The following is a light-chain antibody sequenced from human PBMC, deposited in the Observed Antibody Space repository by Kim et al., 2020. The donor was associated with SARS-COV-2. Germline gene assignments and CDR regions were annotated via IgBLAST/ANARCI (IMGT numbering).Light chain of an antibody. V-gene: IGLV3-27*01. Sequence: SYELTQPSSVSVSPGQTARITCSGDVLAKKYARWFQLKPGQAPLLVIYKDTERPSGIPERFSGSSSGTTVTLTISGAQVEDEADYYCYSAADNNLVFGGGTKLTVL. CDR1: VLAKKY. J-gene: IGLJ2*01. CDR3: YSAADNNLV. CDR2: KDT.